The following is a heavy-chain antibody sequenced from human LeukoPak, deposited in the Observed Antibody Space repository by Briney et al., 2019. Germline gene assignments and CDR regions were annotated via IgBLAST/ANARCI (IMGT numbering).Heavy chain of an antibody. J-gene: IGHJ4*02. D-gene: IGHD6-13*01. CDR3: ARSHIAAAGLPVFDY. CDR1: GFTFSSYA. V-gene: IGHV3-64*01. CDR2: ISSNGGST. Sequence: PGGSLRLSCAASGFTFSSYAMHWVRQAPGKGLENVSAISSNGGSTYYANSVKGRFTISRDNSKNTLYLQMDSLRAEDMAVYYCARSHIAAAGLPVFDYWGQGTLVTVSS.